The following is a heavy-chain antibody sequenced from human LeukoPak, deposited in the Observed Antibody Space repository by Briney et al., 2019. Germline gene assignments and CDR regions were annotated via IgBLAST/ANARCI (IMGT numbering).Heavy chain of an antibody. Sequence: SETLSLTCTVSGGAISSHYWSCIRQPPGKGLECSGYIYYSGSTNYNPSLKSRVTISVDTSKNQFSLKLSYVTAADTAVYYCARVRDYYYYMDVWGKGTTVTVSS. CDR3: ARVRDYYYYMDV. V-gene: IGHV4-59*11. CDR1: GGAISSHY. CDR2: IYYSGST. J-gene: IGHJ6*03.